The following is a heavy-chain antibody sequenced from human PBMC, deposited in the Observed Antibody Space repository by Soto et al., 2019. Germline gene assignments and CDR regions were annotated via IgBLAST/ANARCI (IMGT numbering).Heavy chain of an antibody. V-gene: IGHV4-30-2*01. Sequence: PSETLSLTCAVSGGSISSGGYSWSWIRQPPGKGLEWIGYMYHSGSTYYNPSLKSRVTISIDRSKNQFSLKLSSVTAADTAVYYCARVGQDGYNWDYWGQGTLVTVSS. D-gene: IGHD1-1*01. CDR2: MYHSGST. CDR1: GGSISSGGYS. CDR3: ARVGQDGYNWDY. J-gene: IGHJ4*02.